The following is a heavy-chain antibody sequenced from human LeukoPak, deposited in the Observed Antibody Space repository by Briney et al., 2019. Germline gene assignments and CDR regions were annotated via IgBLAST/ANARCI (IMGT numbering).Heavy chain of an antibody. CDR2: INPNSGGT. V-gene: IGHV1-2*02. J-gene: IGHJ4*02. D-gene: IGHD3-22*01. CDR1: GYTFTGYY. CDR3: ARGTYYYDSSAYRFEY. Sequence: ASVKVSCKASGYTFTGYYMHWLRQAPGQGLEWMGWINPNSGGTNYAQKFQGRVTMTRDTSISTAYMELSRLRSDDTAVYYCARGTYYYDSSAYRFEYWGQGTLVTVSS.